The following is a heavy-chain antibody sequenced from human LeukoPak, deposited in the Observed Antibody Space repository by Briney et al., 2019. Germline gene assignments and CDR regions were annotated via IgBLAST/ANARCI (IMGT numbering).Heavy chain of an antibody. CDR3: ARDVRPDY. Sequence: GGSLRLSCAASGFTLSRHWMYWVRQAPGKGLEWVANIKQDGTEKYYMDSVKGRFSISRDNAKNSLYLQMNALRAEDTAVYYCARDVRPDYWGQGTLVTVST. V-gene: IGHV3-7*04. CDR1: GFTLSRHW. J-gene: IGHJ4*02. D-gene: IGHD6-6*01. CDR2: IKQDGTEK.